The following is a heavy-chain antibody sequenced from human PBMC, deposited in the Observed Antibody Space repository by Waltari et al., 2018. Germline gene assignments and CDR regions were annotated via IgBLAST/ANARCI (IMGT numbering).Heavy chain of an antibody. V-gene: IGHV3-23*04. CDR3: AKGWGYSGYENLDY. CDR1: GFTFSSYA. J-gene: IGHJ4*02. D-gene: IGHD5-12*01. CDR2: ISGSGGRT. Sequence: EVQLVESGGGLVQPGGSLRLSCAASGFTFSSYAMSWVRQAPGKGLEWVSAISGSGGRTYYAEFVRGRYTISRDNSKNTLYLQMNSMRAEDTAVYYCAKGWGYSGYENLDYWGQGTLVTVSS.